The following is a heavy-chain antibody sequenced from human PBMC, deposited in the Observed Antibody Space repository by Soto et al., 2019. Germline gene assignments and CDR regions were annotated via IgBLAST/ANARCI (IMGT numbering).Heavy chain of an antibody. J-gene: IGHJ4*02. V-gene: IGHV3-21*01. D-gene: IGHD2-15*01. CDR3: ARPPVDCSGGSCSGY. CDR1: GFTFSSYS. CDR2: ISSSSSYI. Sequence: PGGSLRLSCAASGFTFSSYSMNWVRQAPGKGLEWVSSISSSSSYIYYADSVKGRFTISRDNAKNSLYLQMNSLRAEDTAVYYCARPPVDCSGGSCSGYWGQGTLVTVSS.